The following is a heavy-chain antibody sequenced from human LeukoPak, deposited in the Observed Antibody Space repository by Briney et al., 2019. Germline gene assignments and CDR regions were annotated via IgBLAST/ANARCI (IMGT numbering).Heavy chain of an antibody. J-gene: IGHJ6*03. Sequence: PSETLSLTCTVSGGSISSSNYYWGWLRQPPGKGLEWIGTIYYSGSTYYNPSLKSRVTISVDTSKNQFSLKLTSVTAADTAVYYCARDFDSSGYGDFCFYMDVWGKGTTVTISS. V-gene: IGHV4-39*07. D-gene: IGHD3-22*01. CDR2: IYYSGST. CDR3: ARDFDSSGYGDFCFYMDV. CDR1: GGSISSSNYY.